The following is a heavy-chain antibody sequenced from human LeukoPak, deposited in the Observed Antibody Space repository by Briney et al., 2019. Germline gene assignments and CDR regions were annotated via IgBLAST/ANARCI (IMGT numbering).Heavy chain of an antibody. D-gene: IGHD2-2*01. J-gene: IGHJ6*03. CDR2: IIPIFGTA. V-gene: IGHV1-69*05. CDR1: GGTFSSYA. Sequence: SVKVSCKASGGTFSSYAISWVRQAPGQGLEWMGGIIPIFGTANYAQKFQGRVTITMDESTSTAYMELSSLRSEDTAVYYCAGVVVPAAMRYYYYYMDVWGKGTTVTVSS. CDR3: AGVVVPAAMRYYYYYMDV.